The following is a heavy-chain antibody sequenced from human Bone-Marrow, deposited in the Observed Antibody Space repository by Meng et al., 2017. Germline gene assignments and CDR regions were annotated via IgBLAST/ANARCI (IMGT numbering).Heavy chain of an antibody. CDR2: ISAYNGNT. V-gene: IGHV1-18*01. CDR1: GYTFTSYG. J-gene: IGHJ4*02. CDR3: AREWSAPYFDY. Sequence: QGHVVASGAEVKKPWASVKVSCKASGYTFTSYGISWVRKAPGQGLEWMGWISAYNGNTNYAQKLQGRVTMTTDTSTSTAYMELRSLRSDDTAVYYCAREWSAPYFDYWGQGTLVTVSS. D-gene: IGHD2-8*01.